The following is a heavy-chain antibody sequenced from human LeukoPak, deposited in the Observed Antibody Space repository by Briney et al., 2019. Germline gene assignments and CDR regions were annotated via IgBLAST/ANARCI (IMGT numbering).Heavy chain of an antibody. CDR1: GFTFSSYW. CDR2: IKQDGSEE. J-gene: IGHJ4*02. D-gene: IGHD3-22*01. Sequence: PGGSLRLSCAASGFTFSSYWMSWVRQAPGKGLEWVANIKQDGSEEYYVDSVKGRFTISRDNAKNSLYLQMNSLRAEDTAVYYCARSFRDYYDSSGPYYFDYWGQGTLVTVSS. CDR3: ARSFRDYYDSSGPYYFDY. V-gene: IGHV3-7*01.